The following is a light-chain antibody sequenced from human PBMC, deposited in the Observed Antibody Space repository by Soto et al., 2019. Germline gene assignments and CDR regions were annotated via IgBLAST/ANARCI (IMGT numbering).Light chain of an antibody. Sequence: QSVLTQPASVSRTPGQSITISCTRTSSDVGGYKYVSWYQQHPGKAPKLMIYDVNNRPLGVSNRFSGSKSGNTASLTISGLQAEDEADYYCSSYTSSTTLGFGGGTK. CDR3: SSYTSSTTLG. CDR2: DVN. V-gene: IGLV2-14*01. CDR1: SSDVGGYKY. J-gene: IGLJ2*01.